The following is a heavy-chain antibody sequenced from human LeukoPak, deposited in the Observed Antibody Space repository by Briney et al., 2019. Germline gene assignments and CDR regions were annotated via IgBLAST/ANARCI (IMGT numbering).Heavy chain of an antibody. V-gene: IGHV4-59*05. CDR1: GGSMSHYY. CDR2: IYYSGST. Sequence: PSETLSLTCAVSGGSMSHYYWSWIRQPPGKGLEWIGSIYYSGSTYYNPSLKSRVTISVDTSKNQFSLKLSSVTAADTAVYYCAISVAGASDYWGQGTLVTVSS. D-gene: IGHD6-19*01. J-gene: IGHJ4*02. CDR3: AISVAGASDY.